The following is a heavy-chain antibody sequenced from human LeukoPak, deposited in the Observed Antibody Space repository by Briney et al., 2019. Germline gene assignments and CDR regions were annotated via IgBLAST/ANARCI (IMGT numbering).Heavy chain of an antibody. V-gene: IGHV3-74*01. J-gene: IGHJ6*03. CDR3: ARAARVSWFYYYYYMDV. Sequence: GVLRLSCAASGFTFSSYSMNWVRQAPGKGLVWVSRINSDGSSTSYADSVKGRFTISRDNAKNTLYLQMNSLRAEDTAVYYCARAARVSWFYYYYYMDVWGKGTTVTVSS. CDR1: GFTFSSYS. CDR2: INSDGSST. D-gene: IGHD6-13*01.